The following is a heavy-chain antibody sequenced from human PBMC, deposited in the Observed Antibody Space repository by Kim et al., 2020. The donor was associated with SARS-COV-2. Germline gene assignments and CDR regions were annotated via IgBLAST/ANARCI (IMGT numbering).Heavy chain of an antibody. CDR1: GFTFSSYG. D-gene: IGHD6-13*01. J-gene: IGHJ4*02. CDR2: IWYDGSNK. V-gene: IGHV3-33*06. Sequence: GGSLRLSCAASGFTFSSYGMHWVRQAPGKGLEWVAVIWYDGSNKYYADSVKGRFTISRDNSKNTLYLQMNSLRAEDTAVYYCAKEFASSWYLFDYWGQGTLVTVSS. CDR3: AKEFASSWYLFDY.